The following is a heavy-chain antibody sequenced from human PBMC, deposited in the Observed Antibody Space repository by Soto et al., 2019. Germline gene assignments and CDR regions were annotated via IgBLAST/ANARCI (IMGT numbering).Heavy chain of an antibody. Sequence: EVQLVESGGGLVQPGGSLKLSCAASGFTFSGSAMHWVRQASGKGLEWVGRIRSKANSYATAYAASMKGRFTISRDDSKNTAYLQMNSLKTEDTAVYYCTRFQYSSSNFDYWGQGTLVTVSS. CDR2: IRSKANSYAT. CDR1: GFTFSGSA. D-gene: IGHD6-6*01. CDR3: TRFQYSSSNFDY. V-gene: IGHV3-73*02. J-gene: IGHJ4*02.